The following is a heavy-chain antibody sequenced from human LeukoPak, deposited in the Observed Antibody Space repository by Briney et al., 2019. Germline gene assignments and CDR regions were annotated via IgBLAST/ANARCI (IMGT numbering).Heavy chain of an antibody. CDR3: ARELYAGDHDAFDI. CDR2: IYYSGST. J-gene: IGHJ3*02. CDR1: GGSISSGGYY. V-gene: IGHV4-31*03. Sequence: SETLSLTCTVSGGSISSGGYYWSWIRQHPGKGLEWIGYIYYSGSTYYNPSLKSRVTISVDTSKNQFSLKLSSVTAADTAVYYCARELYAGDHDAFDIWGQGTMVTVSS. D-gene: IGHD3-3*01.